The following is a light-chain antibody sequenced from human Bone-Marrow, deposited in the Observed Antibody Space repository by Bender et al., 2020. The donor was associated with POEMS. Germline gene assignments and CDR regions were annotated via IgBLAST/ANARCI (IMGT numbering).Light chain of an antibody. CDR3: SSYVDKDSLI. V-gene: IGLV2-23*02. Sequence: QSALTQPASVSGSPGQSITISCTGASSDVGAYNLVSWYQQHPGKAPKLVIYDVTHWPSGVSHRFLGSKSGNTASLTVSGLQAEDEGDYYCSSYVDKDSLIFGGGTKLTVL. CDR1: SSDVGAYNL. J-gene: IGLJ2*01. CDR2: DVT.